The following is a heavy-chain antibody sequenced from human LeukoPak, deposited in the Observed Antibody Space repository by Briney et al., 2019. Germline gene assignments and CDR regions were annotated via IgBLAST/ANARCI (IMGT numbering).Heavy chain of an antibody. CDR3: ARRDPFDY. J-gene: IGHJ4*02. V-gene: IGHV3-7*01. Sequence: GGSLRLSCAASGFTFSSYRMNWARQAPGKGLEWVASINHNGNVNYYVDSVKGRFTISRDNAKNSLYLQMNNLRDEDTAVYYCARRDPFDYWGQGTMVTVSS. CDR2: INHNGNVN. CDR1: GFTFSSYR.